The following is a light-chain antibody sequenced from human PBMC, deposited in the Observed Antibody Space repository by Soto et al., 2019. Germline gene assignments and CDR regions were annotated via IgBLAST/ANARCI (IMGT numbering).Light chain of an antibody. V-gene: IGKV1-39*01. CDR3: QQSSSTPQT. CDR2: VAS. CDR1: QSISSY. J-gene: IGKJ4*01. Sequence: DIQMTQSPSTLSASVGDRVTITCRASQSISSYLSWYQQKPGKAPKLLINVASTLQSGVPSRFSGSGSGTDFPLAISSLQPEDFATYYCQQSSSTPQTFGGWTKVDIK.